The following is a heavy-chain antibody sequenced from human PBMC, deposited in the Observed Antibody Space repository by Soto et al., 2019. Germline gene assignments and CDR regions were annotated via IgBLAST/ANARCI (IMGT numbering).Heavy chain of an antibody. V-gene: IGHV3-21*01. D-gene: IGHD3-16*02. J-gene: IGHJ3*02. CDR1: GFTFSSYS. CDR3: ARGDYDYVWGRYRYAFDI. CDR2: ISSSSSYI. Sequence: EVQLVESGGGLVKPGGSLRLSCAASGFTFSSYSMNWVRQAPGKGLEWVSSISSSSSYIYYADSVKGRFTISRDNAKNSRYLQMNSLRAEDTAVYYCARGDYDYVWGRYRYAFDIWGQGTMVTVSS.